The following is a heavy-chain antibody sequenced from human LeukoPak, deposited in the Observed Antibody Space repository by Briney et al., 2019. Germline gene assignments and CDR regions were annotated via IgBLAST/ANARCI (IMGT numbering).Heavy chain of an antibody. Sequence: PGGSLRLSCAVSGFTVSGNYMSWVRQAPGKGLEWVSLIYSGDTTLYADSVKGRFTISRDISKNTVYLQMNSLRAEDTAVYYCARRSGIAVAGAFDYWGQGTLVTVSS. V-gene: IGHV3-53*01. CDR3: ARRSGIAVAGAFDY. J-gene: IGHJ4*02. CDR2: IYSGDTT. D-gene: IGHD6-19*01. CDR1: GFTVSGNY.